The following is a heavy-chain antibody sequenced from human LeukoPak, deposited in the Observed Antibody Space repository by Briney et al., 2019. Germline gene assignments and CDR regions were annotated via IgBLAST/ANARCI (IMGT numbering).Heavy chain of an antibody. CDR3: ARAKRYYGSGSYDY. J-gene: IGHJ4*02. CDR2: IYYSGST. V-gene: IGHV4-59*11. Sequence: SETLSLTCTVSGGSISSHYWSWIRQPPGKGLEWIGYIYYSGSTNYNPSLKSRVTISVDTSKNQFSLKLSSVTAADAAVYYCARAKRYYGSGSYDYWGQGTLVTVSS. CDR1: GGSISSHY. D-gene: IGHD3-10*01.